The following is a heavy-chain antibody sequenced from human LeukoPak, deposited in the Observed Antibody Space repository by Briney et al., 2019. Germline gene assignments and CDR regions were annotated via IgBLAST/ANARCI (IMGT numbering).Heavy chain of an antibody. CDR1: GFTFSSYA. J-gene: IGHJ5*02. V-gene: IGHV3-23*01. D-gene: IGHD3-10*01. CDR2: ISGSGGST. Sequence: PGGSLRLSCAASGFTFSSYAMSWVRQAPGKGLEWVSAISGSGGSTYYADSVKGRFTISRDNSKSTLYLQMNSLRAEDTAVYYCAKGWTMVRGVMAPFDPWGQGTLVTVSS. CDR3: AKGWTMVRGVMAPFDP.